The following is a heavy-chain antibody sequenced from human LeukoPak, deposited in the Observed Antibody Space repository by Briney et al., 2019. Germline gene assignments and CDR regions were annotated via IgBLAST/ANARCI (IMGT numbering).Heavy chain of an antibody. CDR2: IYYSGST. J-gene: IGHJ4*02. D-gene: IGHD3-10*01. V-gene: IGHV4-59*01. CDR1: GVSISGYY. Sequence: SETLSLTCTVSGVSISGYYWSWIRQPPGKGLEWIGYIYYSGSTNYNPSLKSRVTISVDTSKNQFSLKLSSVTAADTAVYYCARSTELWFGELLWGYFDYWGQGTLVTVSS. CDR3: ARSTELWFGELLWGYFDY.